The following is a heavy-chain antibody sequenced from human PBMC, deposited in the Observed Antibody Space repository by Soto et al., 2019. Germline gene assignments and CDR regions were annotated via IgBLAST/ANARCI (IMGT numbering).Heavy chain of an antibody. Sequence: QVQLQESGPGLVKPSETLSLMCSVSGGSFTNSFWSWLRQPPGKGLELIGFISDSGSSKYSPSLYSRVTISIATSKSQFSLTLTSVTAADTALYYCARTLSGTSGGGIDPWAQGSLVTVSS. CDR1: GGSFTNSF. CDR3: ARTLSGTSGGGIDP. CDR2: ISDSGSS. V-gene: IGHV4-59*08. D-gene: IGHD1-1*01. J-gene: IGHJ5*02.